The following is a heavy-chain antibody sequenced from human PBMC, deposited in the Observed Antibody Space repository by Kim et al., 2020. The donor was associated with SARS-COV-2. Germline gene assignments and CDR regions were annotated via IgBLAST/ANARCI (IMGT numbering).Heavy chain of an antibody. V-gene: IGHV3-21*01. Sequence: YADPVKGRFPSSRDNAKNSLYLQMNRLRAEDTAVYYCARAYSSGWAYFDYWGQGTLVTVSS. CDR3: ARAYSSGWAYFDY. J-gene: IGHJ4*02. D-gene: IGHD6-19*01.